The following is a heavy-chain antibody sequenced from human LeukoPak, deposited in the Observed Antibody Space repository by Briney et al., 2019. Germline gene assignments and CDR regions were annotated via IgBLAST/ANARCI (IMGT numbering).Heavy chain of an antibody. V-gene: IGHV4-61*01. CDR1: GGSVSCGRYD. D-gene: IGHD2-21*01. Sequence: SETLSLTCSGSGGSVSCGRYDWGWIRQPPGKGLEWIGYFYYSGSTNYNPSLKTRVTISVDTSKNQFSLKVSSVTAADTACYYCGQKRAGDQGYYFDYWGQGTLVTVSS. CDR2: FYYSGST. CDR3: GQKRAGDQGYYFDY. J-gene: IGHJ4*02.